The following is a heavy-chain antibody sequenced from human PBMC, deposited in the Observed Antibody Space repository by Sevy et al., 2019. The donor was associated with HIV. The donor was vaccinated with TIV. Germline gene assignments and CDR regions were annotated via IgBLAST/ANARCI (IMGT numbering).Heavy chain of an antibody. D-gene: IGHD1-7*01. V-gene: IGHV3-7*01. CDR2: IKQGAGQK. Sequence: GGSLRLSCAASGFTFSKYWMGWVRQAPGKGLEWVANIKQGAGQKYYVDSVKGRFTISRDNAKNSLYLPMNSLRAEDTAVYFCARDDGNYYFHYWGQGTLVTVSS. CDR1: GFTFSKYW. J-gene: IGHJ4*02. CDR3: ARDDGNYYFHY.